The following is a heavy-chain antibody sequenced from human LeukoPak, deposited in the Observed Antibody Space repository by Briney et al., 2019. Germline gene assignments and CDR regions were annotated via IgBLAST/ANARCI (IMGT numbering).Heavy chain of an antibody. D-gene: IGHD4-17*01. V-gene: IGHV3-48*04. CDR2: ISGSGATK. Sequence: GGSLRLSCAASGFTFSSYAMSWVRQAPGKGLEWVSYISGSGATKYYADSVEGRFTISRDNAKHSLSLQMNSLRAEDTAVYYCARDRYGDYAFDFWGQGILVTVSS. J-gene: IGHJ4*02. CDR1: GFTFSSYA. CDR3: ARDRYGDYAFDF.